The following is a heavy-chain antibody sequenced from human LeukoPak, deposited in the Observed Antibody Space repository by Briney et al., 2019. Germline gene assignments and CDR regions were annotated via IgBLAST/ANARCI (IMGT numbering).Heavy chain of an antibody. CDR1: GFNFSSFV. D-gene: IGHD3-3*01. J-gene: IGHJ4*02. CDR3: AKKSPIFGVVIPLFDY. V-gene: IGHV3-23*01. Sequence: GGPLRLSCAGSGFNFSSFVMTWVRQAPGKGLEWVSSISASGRGTYYADSVKGRFTISRDNSKNTLYLQVNSLRAKDTAVYHCAKKSPIFGVVIPLFDYWGQGTLVSVSS. CDR2: ISASGRGT.